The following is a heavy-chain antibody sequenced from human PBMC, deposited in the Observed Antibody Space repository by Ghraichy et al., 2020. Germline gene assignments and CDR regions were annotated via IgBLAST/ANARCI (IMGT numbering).Heavy chain of an antibody. CDR2: IRYDGINK. D-gene: IGHD6-6*01. CDR1: GFTFSSYD. CDR3: ARANVGSSSRDYYYYGVDV. J-gene: IGHJ6*02. Sequence: GGSLRLSCAASGFTFSSYDMHWVRQAPGKGLEWVAVIRYDGINKYYADSVKGRFTISRDNSKNTLYLQMNSLRVEDTAVYYCARANVGSSSRDYYYYGVDVWCQGTTVAVSS. V-gene: IGHV3-33*01.